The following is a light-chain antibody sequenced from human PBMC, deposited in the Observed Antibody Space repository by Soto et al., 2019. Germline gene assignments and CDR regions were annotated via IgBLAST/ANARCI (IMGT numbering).Light chain of an antibody. J-gene: IGKJ2*01. CDR3: QQSCTTPYT. CDR1: QSISSY. V-gene: IGKV1-39*01. Sequence: DIQMTQSPSSLSASVGDRVTITCRTSQSISSYLNWHQQKPGKAPKLLIFAASSLQSGVPSRFSGSGSGTDFTLTISSLQPEDFATYYCQQSCTTPYTFGQGTKLEIK. CDR2: AAS.